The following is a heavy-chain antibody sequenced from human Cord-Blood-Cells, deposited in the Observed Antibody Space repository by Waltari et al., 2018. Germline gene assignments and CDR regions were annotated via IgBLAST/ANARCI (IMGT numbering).Heavy chain of an antibody. D-gene: IGHD6-6*01. CDR2: INPSGGST. CDR3: ARDWASGSSPYYYYMDV. Sequence: QVQLVQSGAEVKKPGASVKVSCKASGYTFTSYYMHWVRQAPGQGLEWMGIINPSGGSTSYAQKFQGRVTMTRDTSTSTVYRELSSLRSEDTAVYYCARDWASGSSPYYYYMDVWGKGTTVTVSS. V-gene: IGHV1-46*01. J-gene: IGHJ6*03. CDR1: GYTFTSYY.